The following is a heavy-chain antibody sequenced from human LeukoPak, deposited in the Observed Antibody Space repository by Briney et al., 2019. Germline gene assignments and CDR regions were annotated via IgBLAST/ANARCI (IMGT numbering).Heavy chain of an antibody. V-gene: IGHV3-23*01. Sequence: GGALRLSWAASGCTFSSYAMSWVRQAPGKGLEWGAARSGRGGRTYYADSVKGGLTIYRDNAKNTLYLQMNTLRAEDTAVYYCARALFPLYSSSRRVDSWGQGTLLTVSS. CDR3: ARALFPLYSSSRRVDS. CDR1: GCTFSSYA. CDR2: RSGRGGRT. D-gene: IGHD6-13*01. J-gene: IGHJ4*02.